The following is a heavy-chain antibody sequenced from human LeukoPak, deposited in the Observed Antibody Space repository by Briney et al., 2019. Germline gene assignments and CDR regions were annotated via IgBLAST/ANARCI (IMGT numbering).Heavy chain of an antibody. Sequence: SETLSLTCTVSGGSISSGNYCWSWIRQPPGKGLEWIGEINRSGSTNYNPSLKSRVTISVDTSKNQFSLKLSSVTAADTAVYYCARVQYYYDSSGYYGLYNWFDPWGQGTLVTVSS. CDR3: ARVQYYYDSSGYYGLYNWFDP. J-gene: IGHJ5*02. V-gene: IGHV4-39*07. CDR2: INRSGST. CDR1: GGSISSGNYC. D-gene: IGHD3-22*01.